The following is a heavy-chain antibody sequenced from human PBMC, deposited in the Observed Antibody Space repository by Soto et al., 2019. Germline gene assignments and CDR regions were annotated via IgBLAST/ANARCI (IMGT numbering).Heavy chain of an antibody. CDR2: IYNSGST. J-gene: IGHJ3*02. D-gene: IGHD3-10*01. V-gene: IGHV4-31*03. CDR3: ARAERRGDAFDI. CDR1: GGSISSGGNY. Sequence: QVQLQESGPGLVKPSQTLSLTCTVSGGSISSGGNYLSWISQHPGKGLEWIGYIYNSGSTHYNPSLESRVSISPDTSNNQLSLRLTSVTAADTAVYYCARAERRGDAFDIWGQGTIVTVSS.